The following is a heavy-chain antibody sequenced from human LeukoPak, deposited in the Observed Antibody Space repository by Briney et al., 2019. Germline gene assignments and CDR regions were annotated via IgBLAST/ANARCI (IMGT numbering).Heavy chain of an antibody. J-gene: IGHJ3*02. V-gene: IGHV3-21*01. CDR3: ARDRIVVVPAAPDAFDI. Sequence: GGSLRLSCAASGFTFSSYSMNWVRQAPGKGLEGVSSISSSSSYIYYADSVKGRFTISRDNAKNSLYLQMNSLRAEDTAVYYCARDRIVVVPAAPDAFDIWGQGTMVTVSS. CDR2: ISSSSSYI. CDR1: GFTFSSYS. D-gene: IGHD2-2*01.